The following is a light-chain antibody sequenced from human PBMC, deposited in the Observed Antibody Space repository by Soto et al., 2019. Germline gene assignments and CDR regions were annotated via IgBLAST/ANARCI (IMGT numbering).Light chain of an antibody. Sequence: DVQMTQSPSSLSASVGDRVSITCRASQNIRTYLNWYQQTPGKDPELLIYGSSHLQSGVPPRFSGTGSGTDFTLIISSLQPEDFATYFCQQNDFIPWTFGQGTKV. V-gene: IGKV1-39*01. CDR1: QNIRTY. CDR3: QQNDFIPWT. CDR2: GSS. J-gene: IGKJ1*01.